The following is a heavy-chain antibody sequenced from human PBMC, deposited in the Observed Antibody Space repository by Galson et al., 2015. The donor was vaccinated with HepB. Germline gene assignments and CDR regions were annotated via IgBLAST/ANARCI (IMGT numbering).Heavy chain of an antibody. V-gene: IGHV3-23*01. J-gene: IGHJ6*02. Sequence: PLRLACPASGFTFSNYAMNWAGQAPGKGLESVSVINAGDIPYYADSVKGRFTTSRDTSKQTVDLQMHSLRAEDTALYYCAKDFRETGTTFPHYHYYDGLDVWGQGTAVTVSS. CDR1: GFTFSNYA. CDR2: INAGDIP. CDR3: AKDFRETGTTFPHYHYYDGLDV. D-gene: IGHD1-1*01.